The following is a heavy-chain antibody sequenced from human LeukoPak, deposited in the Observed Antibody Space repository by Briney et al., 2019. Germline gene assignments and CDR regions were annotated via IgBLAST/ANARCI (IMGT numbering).Heavy chain of an antibody. Sequence: GGSLRLSCAASGFTFDDYAMHWVRQAPGKGLEWVSLISGDGGSTYYADSVKGRFTISRDNSKNSLYLQMNSLRTEDTALYYCAKTTGVGAKNYYYYYGMDVWGQGTTVTVSS. CDR1: GFTFDDYA. CDR2: ISGDGGST. CDR3: AKTTGVGAKNYYYYYGMDV. D-gene: IGHD1-1*01. V-gene: IGHV3-43*02. J-gene: IGHJ6*02.